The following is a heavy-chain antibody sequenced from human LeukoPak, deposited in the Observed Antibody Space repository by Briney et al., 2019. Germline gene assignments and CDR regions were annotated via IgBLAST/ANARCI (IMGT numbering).Heavy chain of an antibody. J-gene: IGHJ5*02. Sequence: GGSLRLSCAASGFTFSSYGMHWVRQAPGKGLEWVAFIRYDGSNKYYADSVKGRFTISRDNAKNSLYLQMNSLRAEDTAVYYCARDLMYYYDSSGYSWGQGTLVTVSS. CDR1: GFTFSSYG. D-gene: IGHD3-22*01. V-gene: IGHV3-30*02. CDR3: ARDLMYYYDSSGYS. CDR2: IRYDGSNK.